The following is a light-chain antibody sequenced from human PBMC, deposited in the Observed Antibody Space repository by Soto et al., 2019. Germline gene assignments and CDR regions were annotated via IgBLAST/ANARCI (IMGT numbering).Light chain of an antibody. CDR2: EVN. CDR1: TSDIGTYNY. V-gene: IGLV2-14*01. CDR3: TSYTTSGTLV. J-gene: IGLJ2*01. Sequence: QAVVTQPASMSGSPGQSITISCSGTTSDIGTYNYVSWYQHHPGKVPKLILFEVNDRPSGVSTRFSGSKSGNTASLTISGLQSEDEADYYCTSYTTSGTLVFGGGTKLTVL.